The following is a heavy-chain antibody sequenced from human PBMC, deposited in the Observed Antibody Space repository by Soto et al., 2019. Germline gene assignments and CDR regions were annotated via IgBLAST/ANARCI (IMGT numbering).Heavy chain of an antibody. J-gene: IGHJ6*02. CDR1: GGSISSYY. V-gene: IGHV4-4*07. D-gene: IGHD3-10*01. CDR2: IDTSGTT. Sequence: SETLSLTCTVSGGSISSYYVSWIRQSAGKGLEWIGRIDTSGTTNYNPSLKSRVTMSVDASRNHFSLNLSSVTAADTAVYYCARGPRGYVYYHGMDVWGQGTTVTVS. CDR3: ARGPRGYVYYHGMDV.